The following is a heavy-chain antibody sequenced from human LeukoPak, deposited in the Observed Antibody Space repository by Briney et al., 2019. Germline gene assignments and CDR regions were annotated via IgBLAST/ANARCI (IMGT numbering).Heavy chain of an antibody. Sequence: GESLKISCKGSGYSFTSYWIGWVRQMPGKGLEWMGIIYPGDSDTRYSPSFQGQVTISADKSVSTAYLQWSSRKASDTAMYYCATYYYDSSGYSTLDYWGQGTLVTVSS. V-gene: IGHV5-51*01. CDR3: ATYYYDSSGYSTLDY. CDR1: GYSFTSYW. J-gene: IGHJ4*02. D-gene: IGHD3-22*01. CDR2: IYPGDSDT.